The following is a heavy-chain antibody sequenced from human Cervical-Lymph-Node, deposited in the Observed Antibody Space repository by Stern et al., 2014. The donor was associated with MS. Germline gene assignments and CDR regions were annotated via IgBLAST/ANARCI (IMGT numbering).Heavy chain of an antibody. V-gene: IGHV3-30*03. J-gene: IGHJ4*02. CDR1: RFTFSWYD. Sequence: QVQLVQSGGGVVQPGKSLRLSCEGSRFTFSWYDMHWVRQAPGKGLEWVAVISYDGGNKYHADSVKGRLTISRDNSKNTLYLQMNSLRAEDTAVYYCARGKYYSESSGYPFDYWGQGTLVTVSS. CDR2: ISYDGGNK. CDR3: ARGKYYSESSGYPFDY. D-gene: IGHD3-22*01.